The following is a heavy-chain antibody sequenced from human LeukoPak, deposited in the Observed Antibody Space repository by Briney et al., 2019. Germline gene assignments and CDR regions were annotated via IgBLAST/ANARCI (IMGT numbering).Heavy chain of an antibody. CDR2: IYHSGTT. CDR1: GGSINNYY. V-gene: IGHV4-59*01. J-gene: IGHJ3*02. CDR3: ARAFSHSDYAAPPIGNAFDI. Sequence: PSETLSLTCSVSGGSINNYYWSWIRQPPGKGLEWIGYIYHSGTTNYNPSLKSRVTISVDTSKNQFSLKLSSVTAADTAVYYCARAFSHSDYAAPPIGNAFDIWAKGQWSPSLQ. D-gene: IGHD5-12*01.